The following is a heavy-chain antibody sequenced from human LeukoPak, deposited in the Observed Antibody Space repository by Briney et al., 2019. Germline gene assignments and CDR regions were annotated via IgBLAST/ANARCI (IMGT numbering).Heavy chain of an antibody. CDR2: ISGVGDTT. CDR3: AKYYYGSGSFSFDY. V-gene: IGHV3-23*01. J-gene: IGHJ4*02. CDR1: GFTFSSYA. Sequence: GGSLRLSCAVSGFTFSSYAMIWVRQAPGNGLEWVSAISGVGDTTYYADSVKGRFTISGDNSKNTLYLQMNSLGAGDTAVYYCAKYYYGSGSFSFDYWGQGTLVTVSS. D-gene: IGHD3-10*01.